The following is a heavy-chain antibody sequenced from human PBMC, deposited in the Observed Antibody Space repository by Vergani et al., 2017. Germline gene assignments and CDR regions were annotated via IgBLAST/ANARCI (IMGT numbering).Heavy chain of an antibody. CDR2: ISGSGGST. V-gene: IGHV3-23*01. Sequence: EVQLLESGGGLVQPGGSLRLSCAASGFTFSSYAMSWVRQAPGKGLEWVSAISGSGGSTYYADSVKGRFIISRDNSKNTLYLQMNSLRAEDTAVYYCAKDSTYYYGSGGWFDPWGQGTLVTVSS. D-gene: IGHD3-10*01. J-gene: IGHJ5*02. CDR1: GFTFSSYA. CDR3: AKDSTYYYGSGGWFDP.